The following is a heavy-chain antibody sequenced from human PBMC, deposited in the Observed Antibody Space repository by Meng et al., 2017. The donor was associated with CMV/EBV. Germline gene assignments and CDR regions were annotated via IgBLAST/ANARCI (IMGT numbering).Heavy chain of an antibody. D-gene: IGHD3-3*01. CDR2: ISSSSSTI. J-gene: IGHJ4*02. CDR1: GFTFSSYS. V-gene: IGHV3-48*04. Sequence: GESLKISCAASGFTFSSYSMNWVRQAPGKGLVWVSYISSSSSTIYYADSVKGRFTISRDNAKNSLYLQMNSLRAEDTAVYYCARGSRDYDFWSGQNGDYWGQGTLVTVSS. CDR3: ARGSRDYDFWSGQNGDY.